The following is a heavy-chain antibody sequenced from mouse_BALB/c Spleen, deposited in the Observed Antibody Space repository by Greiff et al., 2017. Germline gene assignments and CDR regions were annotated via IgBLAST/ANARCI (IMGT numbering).Heavy chain of an antibody. Sequence: EVQGVESGGGLVKPGGSLKLSCAASGFAFSSYDMSWVRQTPEKRLEWVAYISSGGGSTYYPDTVKGRFTISRDNAKNTLYLQMSSLKSEDTAMYYCARRILRLRGGAMDYWGQGTSVTVSS. J-gene: IGHJ4*01. D-gene: IGHD1-2*01. CDR2: ISSGGGST. V-gene: IGHV5-12-1*01. CDR3: ARRILRLRGGAMDY. CDR1: GFAFSSYD.